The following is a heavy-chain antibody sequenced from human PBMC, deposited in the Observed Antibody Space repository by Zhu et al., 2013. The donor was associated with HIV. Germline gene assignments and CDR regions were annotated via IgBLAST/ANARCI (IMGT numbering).Heavy chain of an antibody. D-gene: IGHD2-15*01. CDR1: GGSFSGYY. J-gene: IGHJ5*02. Sequence: VQLQQWGAGLLKPSETLSLTCAVYGGSFSGYYWSWIRQPPGKGLEWIGEINHSGSTNYNPSLKSRVTISVDTSKNQFSLKLSSVTAADTAVYYCARVPLHLVVVAATLGGWFDPWGQGTLVTVSS. V-gene: IGHV4-34*01. CDR2: INHSGST. CDR3: ARVPLHLVVVAATLGGWFDP.